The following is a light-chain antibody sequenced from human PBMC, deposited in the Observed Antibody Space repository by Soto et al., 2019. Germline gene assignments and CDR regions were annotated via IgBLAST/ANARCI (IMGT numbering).Light chain of an antibody. CDR3: ISYTSSTNCV. J-gene: IGLJ3*02. CDR1: SSDVGGYNY. V-gene: IGLV2-14*01. CDR2: EVS. Sequence: QSALTQPASVSGSPGQSITISCTGTSSDVGGYNYVSWYQHHPVKAPKLMIYEVSNRPSGVSDRFSGSRSGNTASLTISGLQAEDEYDYYCISYTSSTNCVFGGGTKLTVL.